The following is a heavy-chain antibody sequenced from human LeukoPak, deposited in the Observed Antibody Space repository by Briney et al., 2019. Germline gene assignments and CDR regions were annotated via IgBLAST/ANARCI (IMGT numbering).Heavy chain of an antibody. J-gene: IGHJ6*02. CDR2: ISGSGGST. Sequence: GGSLRLSCAASGFTFSSYAMSWVRQAPGKGLEWVSAISGSGGSTYYADSVKGRFTISRDNSKNTLYLQMNSLRAEDTAVYYCAKPTNKHCSSTSCYIGYYYYGMDVWGQGTTVTVSS. CDR3: AKPTNKHCSSTSCYIGYYYYGMDV. V-gene: IGHV3-23*01. CDR1: GFTFSSYA. D-gene: IGHD2-2*02.